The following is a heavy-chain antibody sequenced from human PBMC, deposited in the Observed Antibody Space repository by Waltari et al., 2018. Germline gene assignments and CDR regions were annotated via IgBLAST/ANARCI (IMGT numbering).Heavy chain of an antibody. CDR1: GCSIRSNY. J-gene: IGHJ4*02. Sequence: QLQLQESGPGLVKPSETLSLTCGVSGCSIRSNYWCWIRQPPGKGLEWIGRISGSDGSTDYNPSLKSRVTISTDTSKNQFSLNLSSATAADTAVYYCARYSATGDYYFDYWGQGVLVTVSS. CDR2: ISGSDGST. V-gene: IGHV4-4*07. D-gene: IGHD7-27*01. CDR3: ARYSATGDYYFDY.